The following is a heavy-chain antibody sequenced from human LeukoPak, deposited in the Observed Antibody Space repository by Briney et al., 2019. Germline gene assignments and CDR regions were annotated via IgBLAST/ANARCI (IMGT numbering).Heavy chain of an antibody. D-gene: IGHD4-23*01. V-gene: IGHV3-72*01. CDR1: GFTFSSYW. J-gene: IGHJ6*02. CDR2: SRDKAKSYTT. CDR3: ARGGNYLSYFYGMDV. Sequence: GGSLRLSCAASGFTFSSYWMNWARQAPGKGLEWVGRSRDKAKSYTTEYAASVKGRFTISRDDSKSSVYLQMNSLKTEDTAVYYCARGGNYLSYFYGMDVWGQGTTVTVSS.